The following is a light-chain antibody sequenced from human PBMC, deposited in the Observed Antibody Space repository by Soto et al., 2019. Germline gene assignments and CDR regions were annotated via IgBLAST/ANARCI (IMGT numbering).Light chain of an antibody. CDR2: DVS. CDR1: SSDVGGYNY. J-gene: IGLJ1*01. Sequence: CVLTQPASVTGSPGRSITISCTGTSSDVGGYNYVSWYQHHPGKAPKLMIYDVSNRPSGVSNRFSGSKSGNTASLTISGLQPEDEADYYCGSYTTSNTRQIVFGTGTKVTVL. CDR3: GSYTTSNTRQIV. V-gene: IGLV2-14*03.